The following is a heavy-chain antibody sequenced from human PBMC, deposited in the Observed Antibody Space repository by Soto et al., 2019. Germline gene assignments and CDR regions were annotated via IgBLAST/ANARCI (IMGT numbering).Heavy chain of an antibody. CDR3: AMYYYDSSGYYTDAFDI. D-gene: IGHD3-22*01. CDR2: INSDGSST. J-gene: IGHJ3*02. Sequence: LRLSCAASGFTFNSYWMHWVRQAPGKGLVWVSRINSDGSSTSYADSVKGRFTISRDNAKNTLYLQMNSLRAEDTAVYYCAMYYYDSSGYYTDAFDIWGQGTMVTVSS. V-gene: IGHV3-74*01. CDR1: GFTFNSYW.